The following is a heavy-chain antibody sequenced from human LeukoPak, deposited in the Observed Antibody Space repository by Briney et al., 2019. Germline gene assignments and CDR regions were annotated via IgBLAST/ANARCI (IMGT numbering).Heavy chain of an antibody. J-gene: IGHJ3*02. Sequence: GGSLRLSCAASGFTFSTYSMSWVRQAPGKGLEWVSYISGSSDAIYYADSVKGRFTISRDNAKNSLYLQMNSLRAEDTAVYYCARWDAYCSGGRCYSGDFAFDTWGQGTMVTVSS. V-gene: IGHV3-48*01. CDR3: ARWDAYCSGGRCYSGDFAFDT. D-gene: IGHD2-15*01. CDR2: ISGSSDAI. CDR1: GFTFSTYS.